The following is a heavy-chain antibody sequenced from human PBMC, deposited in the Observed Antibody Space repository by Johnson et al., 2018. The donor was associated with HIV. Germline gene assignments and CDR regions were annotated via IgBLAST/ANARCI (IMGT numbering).Heavy chain of an antibody. Sequence: VQLVESGGGLVQPGESLRLSCAASGFTVSSNYMSWVRQAPGKGLEWVSVIYSGGSTYDADSVKGRFTISRDNSKNTLYLQMNSLRAEDTAVYYCARVVGQLLWFGELLEDDAFDIWGQGTMVTVSS. D-gene: IGHD3-10*01. CDR2: IYSGGST. J-gene: IGHJ3*02. CDR3: ARVVGQLLWFGELLEDDAFDI. V-gene: IGHV3-66*02. CDR1: GFTVSSNY.